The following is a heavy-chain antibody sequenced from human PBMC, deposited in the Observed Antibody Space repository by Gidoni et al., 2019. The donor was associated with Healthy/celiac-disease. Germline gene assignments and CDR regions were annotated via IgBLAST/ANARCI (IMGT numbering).Heavy chain of an antibody. CDR2: IAYDGSNK. V-gene: IGHV3-30*18. D-gene: IGHD3-16*01. Sequence: QVQLVESGGGVVQPGRSLRLSCAASGFPLRSYCMHWVRQAPGKGLGWVAVIAYDGSNKYYADSLKGRFTISSDKSKNTLYLQMNSLRAEHTAVYYCAKPFGGSSGVYYYGMDVWGQGTTVTVSS. CDR1: GFPLRSYC. J-gene: IGHJ6*02. CDR3: AKPFGGSSGVYYYGMDV.